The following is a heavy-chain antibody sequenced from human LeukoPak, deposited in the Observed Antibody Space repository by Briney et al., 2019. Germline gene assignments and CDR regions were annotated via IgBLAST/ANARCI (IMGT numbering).Heavy chain of an antibody. CDR1: GLTFSTYA. J-gene: IGHJ4*02. CDR2: ISGSGGST. V-gene: IGHV3-23*01. Sequence: GGSLRLSCAASGLTFSTYAMSWVRQAPGKGLEWVSGISGSGGSTYYADSVKGRFTISRDNSKNTLYLQMNSLRAEDTAVYYCAKDPISSTAARRFDYWGQGTLVTVSS. CDR3: AKDPISSTAARRFDY. D-gene: IGHD6-6*01.